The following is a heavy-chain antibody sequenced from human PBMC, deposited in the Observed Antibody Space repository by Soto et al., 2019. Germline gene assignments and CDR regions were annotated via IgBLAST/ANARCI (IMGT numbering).Heavy chain of an antibody. CDR3: ARAPTASYGDSLLFDY. Sequence: EVQLVESGGGLVQPGGSLRLSCAASGFNFRRYWMSWVRQAPGKGLEWVANIKEDGSEQYYVASVKGRFTIFRDNAKNSLSLQMNSLRAEDTAIYYCARAPTASYGDSLLFDYWGQGTRVIVSS. V-gene: IGHV3-7*01. CDR2: IKEDGSEQ. CDR1: GFNFRRYW. J-gene: IGHJ4*02. D-gene: IGHD4-17*01.